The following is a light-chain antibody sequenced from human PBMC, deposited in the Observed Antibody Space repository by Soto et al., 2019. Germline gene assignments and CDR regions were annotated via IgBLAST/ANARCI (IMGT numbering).Light chain of an antibody. CDR3: CSYAGNNTLV. J-gene: IGLJ3*02. V-gene: IGLV2-23*02. CDR2: EVS. Sequence: QSVLTQPASVSGSRGQSITISCTGTSSNIGSYNFVSWYRQYPGKAPELIIYEVSQRPSTFFNRFSGSKSGNTASLTVSSLQSDDEADYYCCSYAGNNTLVFGGGTKLTVL. CDR1: SSNIGSYNF.